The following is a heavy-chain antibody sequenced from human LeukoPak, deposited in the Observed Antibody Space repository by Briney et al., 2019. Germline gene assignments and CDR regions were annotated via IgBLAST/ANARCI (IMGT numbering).Heavy chain of an antibody. CDR2: IYGSGNT. CDR1: GASISSWY. D-gene: IGHD6-19*01. V-gene: IGHV4-59*01. J-gene: IGHJ4*02. Sequence: PSETLSLTCTVSGASISSWYWSWIRQPPGKGLEWIGYIYGSGNTNYNPSLKSRVTMSIDTSKNQFSLMLTSVTAADTATYYCARETSLAGFASGLGFNYWGQGILVTVSS. CDR3: ARETSLAGFASGLGFNY.